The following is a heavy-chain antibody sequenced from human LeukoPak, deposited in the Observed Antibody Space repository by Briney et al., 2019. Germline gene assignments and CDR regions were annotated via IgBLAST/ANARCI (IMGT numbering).Heavy chain of an antibody. CDR1: GFTVSSNY. CDR3: AKDDSSAWSPFDY. V-gene: IGHV3-23*01. CDR2: ISGSGGST. Sequence: GGSLRLSCAASGFTVSSNYMSWVRQAPGKGLEWVSGISGSGGSTYYADSVKGRFTISRDNSKNTLYLQMNSLRAEDTAVYYCAKDDSSAWSPFDYWGQGTLVTVSS. D-gene: IGHD6-19*01. J-gene: IGHJ4*02.